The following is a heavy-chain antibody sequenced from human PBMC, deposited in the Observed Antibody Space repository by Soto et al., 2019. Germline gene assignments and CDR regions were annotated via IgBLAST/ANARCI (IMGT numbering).Heavy chain of an antibody. V-gene: IGHV1-18*01. CDR3: ARDLTGTPVY. D-gene: IGHD3-9*01. CDR1: GYTFTSYG. J-gene: IGHJ4*02. Sequence: QVQLVQSGAEVKKPGASVKVSCKASGYTFTSYGISWVRQAPGQGVAWMGWISAYSVNTNYAQKLRGRVTMTTDTSTSTAYRELRSLRSDDTAVYYCARDLTGTPVYWGQGTLVTVSS. CDR2: ISAYSVNT.